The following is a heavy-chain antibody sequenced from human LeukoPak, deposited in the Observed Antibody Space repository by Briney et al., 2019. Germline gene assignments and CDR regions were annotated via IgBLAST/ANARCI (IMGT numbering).Heavy chain of an antibody. CDR3: ARYGNGAWLGHYAFDM. D-gene: IGHD6-19*01. CDR1: GFTFSSYA. CDR2: ISGSGGST. Sequence: GGSLRLSCAASGFTFSSYAMSWVRQAPGKGLEWVSAISGSGGSTYYADSAKGRFTISRDNAKNSLYLQMNSLKAEDTAVYYCARYGNGAWLGHYAFDMWGQGTMVTVSS. J-gene: IGHJ3*02. V-gene: IGHV3-23*01.